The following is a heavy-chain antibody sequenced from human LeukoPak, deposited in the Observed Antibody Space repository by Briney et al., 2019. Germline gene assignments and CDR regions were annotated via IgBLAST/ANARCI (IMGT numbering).Heavy chain of an antibody. Sequence: GGSLRLSCAASGFTFSSYWMSWVRQAPGKGLEWVANIKQDGSEKYYVDSVKGRFTISRDNAKNSLYLQMNSLRAEDTAVYYCARGNSSSSGYFQHWGQGTLVTVSS. D-gene: IGHD6-6*01. CDR2: IKQDGSEK. J-gene: IGHJ1*01. CDR3: ARGNSSSSGYFQH. V-gene: IGHV3-7*01. CDR1: GFTFSSYW.